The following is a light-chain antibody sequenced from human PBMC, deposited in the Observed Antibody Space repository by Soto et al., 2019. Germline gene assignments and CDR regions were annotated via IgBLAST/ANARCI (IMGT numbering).Light chain of an antibody. Sequence: EIVLTQSPGTLALSPGERANLSCRASQGVSSTYLAWYQQKPGQAPRLLIYGASFSATGNPDRFSGSGSGTDFTLTMSGQEPEDFAGYSCLRFSGSARTFGRGTKVDTK. J-gene: IGKJ1*01. V-gene: IGKV3-20*01. CDR2: GAS. CDR1: QGVSSTY. CDR3: LRFSGSART.